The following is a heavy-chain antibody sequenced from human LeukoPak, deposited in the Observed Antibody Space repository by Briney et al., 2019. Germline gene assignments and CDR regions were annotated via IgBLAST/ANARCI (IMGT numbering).Heavy chain of an antibody. J-gene: IGHJ3*02. CDR1: GFTFSSYW. CDR3: ARERRDDAFDI. D-gene: IGHD5-24*01. CDR2: IKQDGSEK. V-gene: IGHV3-7*01. Sequence: PGGSLRLSCAASGFTFSSYWMSRVRQAPGKGLEWVANIKQDGSEKYYVDSVKGRFTISRDNAKNSLYLQMNSLRAEDTAVYYCARERRDDAFDIWGQGTMVTVSS.